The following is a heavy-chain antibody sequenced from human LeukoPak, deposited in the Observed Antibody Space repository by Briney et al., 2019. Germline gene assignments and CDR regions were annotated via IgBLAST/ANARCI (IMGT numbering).Heavy chain of an antibody. D-gene: IGHD6-13*01. J-gene: IGHJ4*02. CDR3: AKVWGSSWYRSYFDY. Sequence: PGGALRLSCAASGFTFSSDARSWGRQAPGKGVEWVSSSSGSAGSAYYADSVKGRFTISRHNSRNTLYLQMNSLRAEDTAVYYCAKVWGSSWYRSYFDYWAQGTLVTVSS. CDR2: SSGSAGSA. CDR1: GFTFSSDA. V-gene: IGHV3-23*01.